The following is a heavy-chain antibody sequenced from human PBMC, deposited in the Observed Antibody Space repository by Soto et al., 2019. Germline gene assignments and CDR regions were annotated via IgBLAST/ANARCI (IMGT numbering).Heavy chain of an antibody. CDR3: ARAPTRNYGSGSYYPRSYYMDV. CDR2: INSDGSST. CDR1: GFTFSSYW. Sequence: PGGSLRLSCSASGFTFSSYWMHWVRQAPGKGLVWVSRINSDGSSTSYADSVKGRFTISRDNAKNTLYLQMNSLRAEDTAVYYCARAPTRNYGSGSYYPRSYYMDVWGKGTTVTVSS. J-gene: IGHJ6*03. V-gene: IGHV3-74*01. D-gene: IGHD3-10*01.